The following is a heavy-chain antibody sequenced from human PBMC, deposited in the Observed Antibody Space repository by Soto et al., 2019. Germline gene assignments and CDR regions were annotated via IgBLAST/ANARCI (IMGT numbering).Heavy chain of an antibody. J-gene: IGHJ4*01. D-gene: IGHD6-13*01. CDR1: GVSFNTLA. CDR3: GKTCSSNYF. V-gene: IGHV3-23*01. CDR2: ITGGSGFT. Sequence: CLGLSCAACGVSFNTLAMAGLCKTPGKGLEWVSGITGGSGFTCYADYVKVRFTISRDDSENTLFLQMSTLTAEDTAKYYCGKTCSSNYF.